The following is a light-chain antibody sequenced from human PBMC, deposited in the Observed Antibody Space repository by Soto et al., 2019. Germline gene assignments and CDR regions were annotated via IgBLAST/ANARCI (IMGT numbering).Light chain of an antibody. V-gene: IGKV3-20*01. CDR2: DTS. J-gene: IGKJ1*01. CDR3: QQYGTSPQT. Sequence: EIVLTQSPGTLSLSPGERATLSCRASQSVTSNYLAWYQQKPGQAPGLLIYDTSTSASGVPDRFSGSGSGTEFTLTISRLEPEDFAVYYCQQYGTSPQTFGQGTKVDFK. CDR1: QSVTSNY.